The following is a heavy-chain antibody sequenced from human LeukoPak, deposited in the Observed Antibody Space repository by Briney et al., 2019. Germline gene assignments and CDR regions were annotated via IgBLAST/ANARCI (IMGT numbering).Heavy chain of an antibody. D-gene: IGHD3-10*01. J-gene: IGHJ5*02. CDR2: INSDGSCT. V-gene: IGHV3-74*01. CDR3: ARSGYGSGSYYPPNWFDP. CDR1: GFTFSSYW. Sequence: GGSLRLSCAASGFTFSSYWMHWVRQAPGKGLVWVSRINSDGSCTSYADSVKGRFTISRDNAKNTLYLQMNSLRAEDTAVYYCARSGYGSGSYYPPNWFDPWGQGTLVTVSS.